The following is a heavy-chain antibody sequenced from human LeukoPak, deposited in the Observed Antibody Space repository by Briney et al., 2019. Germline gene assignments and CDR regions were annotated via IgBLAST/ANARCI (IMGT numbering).Heavy chain of an antibody. D-gene: IGHD3-22*01. J-gene: IGHJ4*02. CDR2: IYYSGST. V-gene: IGHV4-59*01. CDR3: ARHYYDSSGYPRDDY. Sequence: SETLSLTCTVSGGSISSYYWSWIRQPPGKGLEWIGYIYYSGSTNYNPSLKSRVTISVDTSKNQFSLKLSSVTAADTAVYYCARHYYDSSGYPRDDYWGQGTLVTVSS. CDR1: GGSISSYY.